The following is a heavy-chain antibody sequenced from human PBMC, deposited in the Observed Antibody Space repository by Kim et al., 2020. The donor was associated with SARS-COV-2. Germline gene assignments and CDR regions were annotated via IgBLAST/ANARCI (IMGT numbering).Heavy chain of an antibody. CDR2: IKSDGVST. Sequence: GGSLRLSCAASGFTVSSYSVHWVRQAPGEGLVWVSRIKSDGVSTSYADSVKDRLTISRDTAKNMVYLQMNSLRDEDTAVYYCVRDGLGAVDMDVWGQGTTVTVSS. CDR3: VRDGLGAVDMDV. J-gene: IGHJ6*02. V-gene: IGHV3-74*01. CDR1: GFTVSSYS. D-gene: IGHD6-19*01.